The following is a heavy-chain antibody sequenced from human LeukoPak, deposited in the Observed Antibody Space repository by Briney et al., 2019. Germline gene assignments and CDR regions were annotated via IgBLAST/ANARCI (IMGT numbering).Heavy chain of an antibody. D-gene: IGHD3-22*01. Sequence: GGSLRLSCAASGFTFSSYWMSWVRQAPGKGLERVANIKQDGSEKYYVDSVKGRFTISRDNAKNSLYLQMNSLRAEDTAVYFCARVVIVSGSKGNSYESSGFYSWFDPWGQGTLVTVSS. CDR1: GFTFSSYW. J-gene: IGHJ5*02. CDR2: IKQDGSEK. CDR3: ARVVIVSGSKGNSYESSGFYSWFDP. V-gene: IGHV3-7*01.